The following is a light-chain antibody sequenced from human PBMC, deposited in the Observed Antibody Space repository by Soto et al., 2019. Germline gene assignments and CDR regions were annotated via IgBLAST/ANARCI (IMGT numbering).Light chain of an antibody. J-gene: IGKJ5*01. CDR3: RLSQQRSSWPPIA. CDR2: DAS. Sequence: EIVFTQSQGTLSLSPGERATLSCSASQSVSSAYLAWYQQRPGQPPRTPIYDASFRATGIPERFSGSGSGTDFTLSISSLEPEDFAVYYCRLSQQRSSWPPIAFGQGTRLEIK. V-gene: IGKV3D-20*02. CDR1: QSVSSAY.